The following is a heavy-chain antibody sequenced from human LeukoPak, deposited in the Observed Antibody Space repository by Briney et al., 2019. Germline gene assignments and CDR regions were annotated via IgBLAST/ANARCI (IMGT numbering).Heavy chain of an antibody. Sequence: AGSLRLSCAASGFNFINYGINWVRQAPGKGLEWVSYISSSGSTTDYADSVKGRFTISRDNTKKSLYLQMNSLRAEDTAVYYCAFSGLSTIVYWGQGTLVTVSS. CDR3: AFSGLSTIVY. J-gene: IGHJ4*02. CDR2: ISSSGSTT. CDR1: GFNFINYG. V-gene: IGHV3-48*03. D-gene: IGHD2-15*01.